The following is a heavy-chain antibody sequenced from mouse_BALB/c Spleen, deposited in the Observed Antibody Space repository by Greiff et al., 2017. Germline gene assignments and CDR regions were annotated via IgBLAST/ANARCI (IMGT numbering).Heavy chain of an antibody. Sequence: EVHLVESGGDLVKPGGSLKLSCAASGFTFSSYGMSWVRQTPDKRLEWVATISSGGSYTYYPDSVKGRFTISRDNAKNTLYLQMSSLKSEDTAMYYCARHPGNYSFYWYFDVWGAGTTVTVSS. J-gene: IGHJ1*01. V-gene: IGHV5-6*01. CDR3: ARHPGNYSFYWYFDV. CDR1: GFTFSSYG. CDR2: ISSGGSYT. D-gene: IGHD2-1*01.